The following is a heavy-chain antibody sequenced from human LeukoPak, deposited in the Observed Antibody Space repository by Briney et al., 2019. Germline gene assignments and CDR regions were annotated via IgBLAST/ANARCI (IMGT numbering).Heavy chain of an antibody. CDR3: ARRDIVVVPAAGLAEY. J-gene: IGHJ4*02. CDR2: IYYSGST. V-gene: IGHV4-39*01. Sequence: SETLSLTCTVSGGSISSSSYYWGWIRQPPGKGLEWIGSIYYSGSTYYNPSLKSRVTISVDTSKNQFSLKLSSVTAADTAVYYCARRDIVVVPAAGLAEYWGQGTLVRGSS. D-gene: IGHD2-2*01. CDR1: GGSISSSSYY.